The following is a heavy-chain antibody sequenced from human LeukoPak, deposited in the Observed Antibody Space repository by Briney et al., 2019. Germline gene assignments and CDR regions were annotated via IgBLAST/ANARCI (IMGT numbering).Heavy chain of an antibody. J-gene: IGHJ4*02. V-gene: IGHV3-23*01. CDR3: AKNRGNYYYFDY. CDR1: GFTSSNLA. CDR2: ISGSGDST. Sequence: PGGSLRLSCAASGFTSSNLAMSWVRQAPGKGLEWVSAISGSGDSTYYADSVKGRFTISRDNSKNTLYLQMNSLRAEDTAVYYCAKNRGNYYYFDYWGQGTLVTVSS. D-gene: IGHD4-11*01.